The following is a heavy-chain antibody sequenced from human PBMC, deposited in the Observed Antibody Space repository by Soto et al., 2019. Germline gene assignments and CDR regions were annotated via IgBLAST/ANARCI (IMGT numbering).Heavy chain of an antibody. Sequence: GQSLKISCQGCGYSFTSYWIGCVLQKTGKGLEWMGRINASASYTTYSPSFQGHVTISTDKSFSTAYLQWSGLKASDTAMYYCARLGYCTGTSCYTFDSWGQGTLVTVSS. J-gene: IGHJ4*02. V-gene: IGHV5-10-1*01. CDR2: INASASYT. D-gene: IGHD2-2*02. CDR3: ARLGYCTGTSCYTFDS. CDR1: GYSFTSYW.